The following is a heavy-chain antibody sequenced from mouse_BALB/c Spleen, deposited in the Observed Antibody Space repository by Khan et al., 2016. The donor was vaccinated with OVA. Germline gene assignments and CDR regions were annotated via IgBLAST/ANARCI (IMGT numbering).Heavy chain of an antibody. CDR3: AKGIWSYYYTLDY. Sequence: QVQLQQSGPGLVAPSQNLSITCTVSGFSLSDYGVSWIRQSPGKGLEWLGVIWGGGSTYYNSALKSRLSISKDNSKSQVFLKMSSLQSDDTAMFYCAKGIWSYYYTLDYWGQGTSVTVSS. J-gene: IGHJ4*01. V-gene: IGHV2-6-5*01. CDR1: GFSLSDYG. CDR2: IWGGGST.